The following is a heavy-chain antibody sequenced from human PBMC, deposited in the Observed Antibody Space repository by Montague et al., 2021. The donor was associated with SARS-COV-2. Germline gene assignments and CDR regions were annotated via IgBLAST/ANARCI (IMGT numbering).Heavy chain of an antibody. CDR3: ARAGEDYYYDSSGFLY. D-gene: IGHD3-22*01. CDR2: ISNSGDTK. Sequence: SLRLSCAASGFIFSSYEMNWVRQAPGKGLEWVSYISNSGDTKYYADSXXGRFTISRDNAKNSLYLQMSSLRAEDTADYYCARAGEDYYYDSSGFLYWGQGILVTVSS. V-gene: IGHV3-48*03. CDR1: GFIFSSYE. J-gene: IGHJ4*02.